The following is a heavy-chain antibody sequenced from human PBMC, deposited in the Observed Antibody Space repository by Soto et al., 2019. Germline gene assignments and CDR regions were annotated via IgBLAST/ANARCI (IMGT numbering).Heavy chain of an antibody. J-gene: IGHJ4*02. V-gene: IGHV3-48*04. CDR1: GFTFSSYS. Sequence: EVQLVESGGGSVQPGGSLRLSCVASGFTFSSYSMVWVRQAPGKGLEWVSYIFVSSTTIYYADSVKGRFTVSRDNTQNSLFLLMNSLRAEDTAVYCCARDKDWAFDYWGQGTLVAVSS. CDR2: IFVSSTTI. D-gene: IGHD3-9*01. CDR3: ARDKDWAFDY.